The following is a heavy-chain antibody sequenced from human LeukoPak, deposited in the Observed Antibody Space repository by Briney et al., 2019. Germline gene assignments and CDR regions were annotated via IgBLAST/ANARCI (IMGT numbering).Heavy chain of an antibody. D-gene: IGHD3-3*01. J-gene: IGHJ3*02. CDR1: GFTFSSYA. V-gene: IGHV3-23*01. CDR3: AKELRFLEWLSRSSAFDI. CDR2: ISGSGGST. Sequence: PGGSLRLSCAASGFTFSSYAMSWVRQAPGKGLEWVSAISGSGGSTYYADSVKGRFTISRDNSKNTLYLQMNSLRAEDTAACYCAKELRFLEWLSRSSAFDIWGQGTMVTVSS.